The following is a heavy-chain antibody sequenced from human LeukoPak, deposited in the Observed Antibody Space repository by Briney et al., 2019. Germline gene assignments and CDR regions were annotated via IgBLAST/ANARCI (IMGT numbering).Heavy chain of an antibody. J-gene: IGHJ6*02. Sequence: GGSLRLSCPASGFTFSSYTMNWVRQAPGKGLEWVSSISSSRSSIYYADSVKGRFTISRDNAKNSLYLQINSLRAEDTAVYYCARDPTPRYCSGGSCYTHYGMDVWGQGTTVTVSS. D-gene: IGHD2-15*01. CDR3: ARDPTPRYCSGGSCYTHYGMDV. CDR1: GFTFSSYT. CDR2: ISSSRSSI. V-gene: IGHV3-21*01.